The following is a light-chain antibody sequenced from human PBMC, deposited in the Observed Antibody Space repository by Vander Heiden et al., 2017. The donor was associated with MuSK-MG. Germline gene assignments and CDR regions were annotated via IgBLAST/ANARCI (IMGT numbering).Light chain of an antibody. CDR2: QDT. V-gene: IGLV3-1*01. Sequence: SYELTQTPSVSVSPGQTANITCSGDELGDKFLSWYQQKAGQPPVLLSYQDTKRPSGIPERFSGSNSGDAATLTISDTQPVDEADYYCQTWDSTTVIFGAGTKLTVL. CDR3: QTWDSTTVI. CDR1: ELGDKF. J-gene: IGLJ2*01.